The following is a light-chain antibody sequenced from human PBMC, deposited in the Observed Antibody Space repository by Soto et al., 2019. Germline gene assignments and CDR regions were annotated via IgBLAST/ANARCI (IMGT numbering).Light chain of an antibody. Sequence: EIVMTQSPATLSVSPGERATLSCRASQSVSSNLAWYQQKPGQAPRLLIYGASTRATGIPARFSGSGSGTEFTLTISSLQSEDFAIYYCQQCTNWPPTFGQGTRLEIK. CDR3: QQCTNWPPT. CDR2: GAS. J-gene: IGKJ5*01. V-gene: IGKV3-15*01. CDR1: QSVSSN.